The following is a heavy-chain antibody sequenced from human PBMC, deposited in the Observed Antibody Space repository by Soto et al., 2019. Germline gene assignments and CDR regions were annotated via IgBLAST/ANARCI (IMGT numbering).Heavy chain of an antibody. V-gene: IGHV1-2*02. Sequence: ASVKVSCKASGYTFTGYYMHWVRQAPGQGLEWMGWINPNSGGTNYAQKFQGRVTMTRDTSISTAYMELSRLRSDDTAVYYCAREGSSSDYCYFQYLGQGTLVIVSS. CDR1: GYTFTGYY. J-gene: IGHJ4*02. D-gene: IGHD6-6*01. CDR2: INPNSGGT. CDR3: AREGSSSDYCYFQY.